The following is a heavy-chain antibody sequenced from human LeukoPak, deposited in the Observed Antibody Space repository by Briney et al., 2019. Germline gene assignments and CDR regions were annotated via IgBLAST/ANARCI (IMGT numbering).Heavy chain of an antibody. CDR3: ATLVEGSSLY. D-gene: IGHD1-26*01. CDR1: GFAFSSFA. V-gene: IGHV3-23*01. CDR2: ISAGVGGT. J-gene: IGHJ4*02. Sequence: GGSLRLSCAASGFAFSSFAMIWVRQAPGMGLEWVSSISAGVGGTYYADSVKGRFTISRDNSKNTLYLQMNSLRGEDTAMYYCATLVEGSSLYWGQGTLVTVSS.